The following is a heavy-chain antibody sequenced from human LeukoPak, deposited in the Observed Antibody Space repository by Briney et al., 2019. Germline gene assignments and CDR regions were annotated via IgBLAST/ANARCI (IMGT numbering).Heavy chain of an antibody. V-gene: IGHV3-21*01. D-gene: IGHD4-17*01. CDR3: ARVSLTTVTTTDY. Sequence: GGSLRLSCAASGFTFSSYSMNWVRQAPGKGLEWVSSISSSSSYIYYADSVKGRFTISRDNSKNTLYLQMNSLRAEDTAVYYRARVSLTTVTTTDYWGQGTLVTVSS. J-gene: IGHJ4*02. CDR2: ISSSSSYI. CDR1: GFTFSSYS.